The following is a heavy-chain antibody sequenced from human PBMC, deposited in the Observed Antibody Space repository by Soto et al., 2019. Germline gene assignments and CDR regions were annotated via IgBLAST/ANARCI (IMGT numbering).Heavy chain of an antibody. V-gene: IGHV3-66*01. CDR1: GILVSSNY. CDR3: ARGYRVEGTYGAGAFCDY. CDR2: IYSGSNT. J-gene: IGHJ4*02. D-gene: IGHD1-7*01. Sequence: EVQLVESGGDLVQPGRCLRVSCAASGILVSSNYMSWVRQAPGKGLEWVSVIYSGSNTHYADSVKGRFTISRDNSKNTLYLQMNSLRAEDTAVYYCARGYRVEGTYGAGAFCDYWGQGTLVTVSS.